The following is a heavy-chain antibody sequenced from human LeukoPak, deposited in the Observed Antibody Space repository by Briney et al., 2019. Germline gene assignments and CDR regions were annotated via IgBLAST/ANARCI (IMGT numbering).Heavy chain of an antibody. J-gene: IGHJ5*02. Sequence: SETLSLTCTVSGGSISSYYWSWIRQPPGKGLEWIGYIYYSGSTNYNPSLKSRVTISVDTSKNQFSLKLSSVTAADTAVYYCARVNYYDSSGATPNWFDPWGQGTLVTVSS. CDR1: GGSISSYY. D-gene: IGHD3-22*01. CDR3: ARVNYYDSSGATPNWFDP. V-gene: IGHV4-59*01. CDR2: IYYSGST.